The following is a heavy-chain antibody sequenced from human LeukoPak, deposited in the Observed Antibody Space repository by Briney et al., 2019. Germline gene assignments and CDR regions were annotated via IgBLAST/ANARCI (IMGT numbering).Heavy chain of an antibody. CDR1: GGSISSYY. J-gene: IGHJ5*02. Sequence: SETLSLTCTVSGGSISSYYWSWIRQPPGKGREWIGYIYYSGSTNYNPSLKSRVTISVDTSKNQFSLKLSSVTAADTAVYYCARAYCGGDCYEGWFDPWGQGTLVTVSS. D-gene: IGHD2-21*02. V-gene: IGHV4-59*01. CDR3: ARAYCGGDCYEGWFDP. CDR2: IYYSGST.